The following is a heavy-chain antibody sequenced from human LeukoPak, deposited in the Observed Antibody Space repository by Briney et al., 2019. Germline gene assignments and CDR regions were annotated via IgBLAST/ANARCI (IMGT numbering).Heavy chain of an antibody. J-gene: IGHJ4*02. Sequence: GGSLRLSCAASGFTFSSYTMTWVRQAPGKGPEWVSAISGSGHRTYYADSVKGRFTISRDNSKNTMFLQMNSLRAEDTAVYYWSKGGYCSSTSCYPADYWGQGTLVTVSS. CDR1: GFTFSSYT. D-gene: IGHD2-2*01. CDR2: ISGSGHRT. CDR3: SKGGYCSSTSCYPADY. V-gene: IGHV3-23*01.